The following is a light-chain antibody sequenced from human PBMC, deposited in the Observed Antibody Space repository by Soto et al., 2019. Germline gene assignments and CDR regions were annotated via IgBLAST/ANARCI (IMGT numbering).Light chain of an antibody. CDR2: DVS. V-gene: IGLV2-14*01. CDR1: SSDVGGYNY. J-gene: IGLJ1*01. CDR3: SSYTSSSTLYV. Sequence: QSVLTQPASVSGPPGQSITMPCTGTSSDVGGYNYVSWYQQHPGKAPKLMIYDVSNRPSGVSNRFSGSKSGNTASLTISGLQAEDEADYYCSSYTSSSTLYVFGTGTKVTV.